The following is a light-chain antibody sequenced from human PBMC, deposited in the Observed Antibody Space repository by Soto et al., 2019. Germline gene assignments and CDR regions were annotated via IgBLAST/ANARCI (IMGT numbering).Light chain of an antibody. Sequence: QSVLIQAPSASGTPGQRVTISCSGSSSNIGSNTVSWYQQVPGTAPKLLIYSNDQRPSGVPDRFSGSKSGTSASLAIGGLQSEDEADYYCAAWDGSLNGWVFGGGTKLTVL. CDR3: AAWDGSLNGWV. J-gene: IGLJ2*01. V-gene: IGLV1-44*01. CDR2: SND. CDR1: SSNIGSNT.